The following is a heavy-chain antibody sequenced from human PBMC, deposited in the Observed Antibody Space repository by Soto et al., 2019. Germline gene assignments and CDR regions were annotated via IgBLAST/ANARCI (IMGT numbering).Heavy chain of an antibody. D-gene: IGHD3-10*01. CDR2: IDQGGGEK. V-gene: IGHV3-7*05. CDR3: ARGGNWFDP. Sequence: EVQVVESGGGLVQPGGSLRLSCAASGFSFSDYWMAWVRQAPGKGLEWVANIDQGGGEKYYVYSVQGRFTISRDNDKNSLYLQMNSLRAEDTAVYFGARGGNWFDPWGQGTLVTVSS. CDR1: GFSFSDYW. J-gene: IGHJ5*02.